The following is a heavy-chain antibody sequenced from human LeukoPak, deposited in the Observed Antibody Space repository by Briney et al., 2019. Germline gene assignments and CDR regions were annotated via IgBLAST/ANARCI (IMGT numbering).Heavy chain of an antibody. CDR2: IIPIFGTA. CDR3: ARGGCLGGLAASDY. D-gene: IGHD3-16*01. V-gene: IGHV1-69*05. Sequence: SVKVSCKASGGTFSSYAISWVRQAPGQGLEWMGGIIPIFGTANYAQKFQGRVTITTDESTSTAYMELSSLRSEDTAVYYWARGGCLGGLAASDYWGQGTLVTVSS. CDR1: GGTFSSYA. J-gene: IGHJ4*02.